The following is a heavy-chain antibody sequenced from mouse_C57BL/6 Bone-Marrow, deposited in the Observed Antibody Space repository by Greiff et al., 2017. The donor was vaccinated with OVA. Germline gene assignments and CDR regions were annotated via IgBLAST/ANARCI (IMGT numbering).Heavy chain of an antibody. CDR3: ARNYYGSPFAY. J-gene: IGHJ3*01. V-gene: IGHV2-2*01. CDR2: ICSCGSS. D-gene: IGHD1-1*01. Sequence: QVQLHQSGPGLVQPSQTLSITCTVSGFSLTSYCVHWVRQSPGKGLEWLGVICSCGSSDYNAAFIFSMSISNDNSKSQVFFKMNSLQADDTAIYYCARNYYGSPFAYWGQGTLVTVSA. CDR1: GFSLTSYC.